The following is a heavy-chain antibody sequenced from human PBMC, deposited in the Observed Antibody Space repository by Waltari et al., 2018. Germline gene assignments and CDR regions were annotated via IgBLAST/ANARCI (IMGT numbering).Heavy chain of an antibody. CDR2: INPRGTT. J-gene: IGHJ5*02. D-gene: IGHD1-26*01. CDR1: GGSFTFFY. V-gene: IGHV4-34*01. CDR3: ARADRGPRSGSSATPAWGP. Sequence: QVQLQQWGAGLLKPSETLSLTCAVSGGSFTFFYWTWIRQPPGKGLEWIGEINPRGTTNYSPSLRSRVSISSDTSKNQFSLKLTSGTAADTAVYYCARADRGPRSGSSATPAWGPWGQGTLVTVSS.